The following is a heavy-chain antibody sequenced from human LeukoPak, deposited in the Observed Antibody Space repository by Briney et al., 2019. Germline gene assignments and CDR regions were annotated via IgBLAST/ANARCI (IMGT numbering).Heavy chain of an antibody. CDR1: GYTFTGYY. D-gene: IGHD6-19*01. CDR3: ARDPGIAVAGFIDY. J-gene: IGHJ4*02. CDR2: INPNSGGT. V-gene: IGHV1-2*02. Sequence: ASVTVSRKASGYTFTGYYMHWVRQAPGQGLEWMGWINPNSGGTNYAQKFQGRVTMTRDTSISTAYMELSRLRSDDTAVYYCARDPGIAVAGFIDYWGQGTLVTVSS.